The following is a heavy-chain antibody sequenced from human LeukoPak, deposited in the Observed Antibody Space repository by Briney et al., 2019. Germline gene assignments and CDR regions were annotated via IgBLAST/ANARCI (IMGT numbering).Heavy chain of an antibody. CDR3: SRENGAFSPFGY. J-gene: IGHJ4*02. CDR1: GGSISNTNW. CDR2: ISLTGLT. D-gene: IGHD2-8*01. V-gene: IGHV4-4*02. Sequence: SETLSLTCGVSGGSISNTNWWSWVRQPPGQGLEWIGEISLTGLTHYNPSLESRVTVSLDKSKNQTSLNLTSVTAADTAVYYCSRENGAFSPFGYWGQGTLVTVLS.